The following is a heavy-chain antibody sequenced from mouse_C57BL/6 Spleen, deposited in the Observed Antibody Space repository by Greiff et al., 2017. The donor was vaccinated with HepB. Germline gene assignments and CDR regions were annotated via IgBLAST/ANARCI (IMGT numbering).Heavy chain of an antibody. J-gene: IGHJ2*01. CDR1: GYAFTNYL. Sequence: VQLQQSGAELVRPGTSVKVSCKASGYAFTNYLIEWVKQRPGQGLEWIGVINPGSGGTNYNQKFKGKATLTVDTSSSTAYMQLSSLTSEDSAVYYCASYGNYFDYWGQGTTLTVSS. CDR3: ASYGNYFDY. D-gene: IGHD2-1*01. V-gene: IGHV1-54*01. CDR2: INPGSGGT.